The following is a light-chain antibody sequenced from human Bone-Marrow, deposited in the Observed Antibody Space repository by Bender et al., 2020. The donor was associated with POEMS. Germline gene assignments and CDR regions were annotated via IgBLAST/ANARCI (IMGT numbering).Light chain of an antibody. CDR1: NRDIGAYNY. CDR3: SSYTTTNTLV. Sequence: QSALTQPASVSGPPGQSITISCTGTNRDIGAYNYVSWYQQHPGKVPKLMISDVTYRPSGVSNRFSGSKSGNTASLTISGLQADDEADYYCSSYTTTNTLVFGTGTKVTVL. CDR2: DVT. J-gene: IGLJ1*01. V-gene: IGLV2-14*03.